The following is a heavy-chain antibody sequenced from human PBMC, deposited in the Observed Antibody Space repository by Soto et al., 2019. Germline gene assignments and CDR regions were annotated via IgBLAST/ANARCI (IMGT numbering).Heavy chain of an antibody. CDR1: GFTFSSYE. V-gene: IGHV3-48*03. CDR2: ISSSGSTI. J-gene: IGHJ6*02. Sequence: EVQLVESGGGLVQPGGSLRLSCAASGFTFSSYEMNWVRQAPGKGLEWVSYISSSGSTIYYADSVKGRFTISRDNAKNSQYLQMNSLRAEDTAVYYCARDRTGAYCGCDCATHSYYGMDVWGQGTTVTVSS. CDR3: ARDRTGAYCGCDCATHSYYGMDV. D-gene: IGHD2-21*02.